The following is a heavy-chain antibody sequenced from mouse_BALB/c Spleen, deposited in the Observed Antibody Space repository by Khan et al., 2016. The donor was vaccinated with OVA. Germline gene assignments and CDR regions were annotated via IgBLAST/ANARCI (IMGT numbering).Heavy chain of an antibody. V-gene: IGHV2-2*02. Sequence: QVQLQQSGPGLVQPSQSLSITCTVSGFSLTSYGVHWVRQSPGKGLEWLGVIWSGGITDYSAAFISRLSISKDNSKSQVFLKMNSLQDNDTVIYDCARNYDYAEVLAYWGQGTLVTVSA. CDR3: ARNYDYAEVLAY. CDR1: GFSLTSYG. J-gene: IGHJ3*01. D-gene: IGHD2-4*01. CDR2: IWSGGIT.